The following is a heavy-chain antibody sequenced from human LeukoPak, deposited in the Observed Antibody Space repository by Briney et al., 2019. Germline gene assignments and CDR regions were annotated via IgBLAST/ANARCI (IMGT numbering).Heavy chain of an antibody. CDR1: GFTLANYW. Sequence: GGSLRLSCAASGFTLANYWMHWVRHAPGKGLVWVSGIHRDGSSTSYADSVKGRFTISRDIAKNTLYLQMHSLRAEDTAVYYCATIYGGLDIWGQGTMVTVSS. V-gene: IGHV3-74*01. CDR2: IHRDGSST. CDR3: ATIYGGLDI. J-gene: IGHJ3*02. D-gene: IGHD4/OR15-4a*01.